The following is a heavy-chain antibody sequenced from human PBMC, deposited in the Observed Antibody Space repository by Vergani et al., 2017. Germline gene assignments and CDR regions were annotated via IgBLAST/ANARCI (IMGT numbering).Heavy chain of an antibody. CDR1: GFTFSSYA. V-gene: IGHV3-48*01. CDR2: ISSSSSTI. Sequence: EVQLLESGGGLVQPGGSLRLSCAASGFTFSSYAMSWVRQAPGKGLEWVSYISSSSSTIYYADSVKGRFTISRDNAKNSLYLQMNSLRAEDTAVYYCASSDIVVVPAAGAFDIWGQGTMVTVSS. CDR3: ASSDIVVVPAAGAFDI. D-gene: IGHD2-2*01. J-gene: IGHJ3*02.